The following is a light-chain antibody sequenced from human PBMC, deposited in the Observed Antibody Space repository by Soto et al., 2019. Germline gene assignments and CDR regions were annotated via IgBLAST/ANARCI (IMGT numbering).Light chain of an antibody. V-gene: IGKV3-20*01. CDR1: QSVSSSY. CDR3: QQYASSPLT. J-gene: IGKJ4*01. CDR2: DAS. Sequence: EIVLTQSPGTLSLSPGERATLSCRASQSVSSSYLAWYQQKRGQAPRLLIYDASTRATSIPDRFSGSGSGADFTLTISRLEPEDFAVYFCQQYASSPLTFGGGTKVDIK.